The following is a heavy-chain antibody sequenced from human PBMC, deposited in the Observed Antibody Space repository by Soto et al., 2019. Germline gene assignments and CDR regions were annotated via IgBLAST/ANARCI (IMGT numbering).Heavy chain of an antibody. D-gene: IGHD6-13*01. CDR2: IYYSGST. J-gene: IGHJ4*02. CDR1: GGSISSGDYY. CDR3: ARDRGGSSWSSFDY. Sequence: SETLSLTCTVSGGSISSGDYYWSWIRQPPGKGLEWIGYIYYSGSTYYNPSLKSRVTISVDTSKNQFSLKLSSVTAADTAVYYCARDRGGSSWSSFDYWGQGTPVTVSS. V-gene: IGHV4-30-4*01.